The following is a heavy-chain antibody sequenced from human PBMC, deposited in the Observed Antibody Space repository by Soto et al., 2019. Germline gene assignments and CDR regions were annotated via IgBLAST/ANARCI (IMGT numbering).Heavy chain of an antibody. CDR2: ISSSGVSDR. CDR3: ARDRLSPYDILAGYRLYGMDV. CDR1: GFTFSSYE. D-gene: IGHD3-9*01. Sequence: GGSLRLSCSASGFTFSSYEMNWVRQAPGKGLEWVSYISSSGVSDRYYADSVKGRFAISRDNAKNSLHLQMNNLRVEDTAVYYCARDRLSPYDILAGYRLYGMDVWGQGTTVTVSS. V-gene: IGHV3-48*03. J-gene: IGHJ6*02.